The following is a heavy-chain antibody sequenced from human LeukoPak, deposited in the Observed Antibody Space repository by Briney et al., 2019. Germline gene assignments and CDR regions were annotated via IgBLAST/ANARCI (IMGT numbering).Heavy chain of an antibody. Sequence: GASVKVSCKASGGTFSSYAISWVRQAPGQGLEWMGRIIPIFGTANYAQKFQGRVTITTDESTSTAYMELSSLRSEDTAVYYCARCRTVLIDTAMVNGYFDYWGQGTLVTVSS. CDR2: IIPIFGTA. J-gene: IGHJ4*02. V-gene: IGHV1-69*05. CDR3: ARCRTVLIDTAMVNGYFDY. CDR1: GGTFSSYA. D-gene: IGHD5-18*01.